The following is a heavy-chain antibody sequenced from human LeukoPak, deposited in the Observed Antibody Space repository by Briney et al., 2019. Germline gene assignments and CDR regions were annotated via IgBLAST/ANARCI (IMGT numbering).Heavy chain of an antibody. J-gene: IGHJ3*02. CDR2: MNPNSGNT. CDR1: GYTFTSYD. Sequence: ASVKVSCRASGYTFTSYDINWVRQATGQGLEWMGWMNPNSGNTGYAQKFQGRVTMTRNTSISTAYMELSSLRSEDTAVYYCARGLRGFLEPSDAFDIWGQGTMVTVSS. V-gene: IGHV1-8*01. D-gene: IGHD3-3*01. CDR3: ARGLRGFLEPSDAFDI.